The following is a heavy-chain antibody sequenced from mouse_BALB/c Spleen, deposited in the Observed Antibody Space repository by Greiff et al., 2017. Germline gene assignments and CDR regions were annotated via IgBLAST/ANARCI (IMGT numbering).Heavy chain of an antibody. CDR2: ISTYKGNT. D-gene: IGHD1-1*01. Sequence: QVQLKQSGPEVVRPGVSVKISCKGSGYTFTDYAMHWVKQSHAKSLEWIGVISTYKGNTNYNQKFKGKATMTVVKSSSTAYMELARLTSEDSAIYYCARGGYYYGSSGAWFAYWGQGTLVTVSA. CDR1: GYTFTDYA. J-gene: IGHJ3*01. V-gene: IGHV1-67*01. CDR3: ARGGYYYGSSGAWFAY.